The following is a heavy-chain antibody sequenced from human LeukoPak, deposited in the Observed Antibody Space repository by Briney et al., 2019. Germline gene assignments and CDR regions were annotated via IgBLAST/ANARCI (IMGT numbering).Heavy chain of an antibody. D-gene: IGHD6-19*01. CDR3: ARFKSSSGWYDY. Sequence: SETLSLTCTVSGTSISNYYWSWIRQPPGKGLEWIGYIYNSGSTNYNPSLKSRVTISIDPSKNQFSLKLNSVTAADTAVYYCARFKSSSGWYDYWGQGTLVTVS. J-gene: IGHJ4*02. V-gene: IGHV4-59*01. CDR1: GTSISNYY. CDR2: IYNSGST.